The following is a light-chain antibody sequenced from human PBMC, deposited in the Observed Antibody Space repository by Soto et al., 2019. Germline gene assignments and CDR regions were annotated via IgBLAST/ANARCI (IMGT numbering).Light chain of an antibody. V-gene: IGLV1-40*01. CDR1: SSNIGAGYD. CDR3: QSYDSSLRGVV. J-gene: IGLJ2*01. Sequence: QSVLTQPPSVSGAPGQRVTISCTGSSSNIGAGYDVHWYQQLPGTAPKLLIYGNSNRPSGVPDRVSGSKSGTSASLAITGLQAEDEADYYCQSYDSSLRGVVFGGGTKL. CDR2: GNS.